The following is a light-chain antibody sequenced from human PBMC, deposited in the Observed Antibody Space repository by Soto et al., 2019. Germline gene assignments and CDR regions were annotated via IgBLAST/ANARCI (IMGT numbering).Light chain of an antibody. J-gene: IGKJ4*01. V-gene: IGKV1-39*01. CDR3: QQSYSGPPLT. CDR2: AAS. CDR1: QSISSY. Sequence: IQMTXXPSSLSASXGNXVXXXCRXSQSISSYLNWYQQKPWKAPKLLIYAASSLQSGVPSKFSGPRSGTDFNLTISSMQPKDFATYYFQQSYSGPPLTFGGGTEA.